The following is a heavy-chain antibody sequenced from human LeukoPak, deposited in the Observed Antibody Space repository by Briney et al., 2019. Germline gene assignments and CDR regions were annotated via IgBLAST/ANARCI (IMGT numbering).Heavy chain of an antibody. CDR3: ARGSRGNIAAAGHFDY. Sequence: GGSLRLSCAASGFTFSDYNMRWIRQAPGKGLEWVSSISRSGSTKYYADSVKGRFTISRDNAKNSLYLQMNSLRAEDTAVYYCARGSRGNIAAAGHFDYWGQGTLVTVSS. CDR1: GFTFSDYN. V-gene: IGHV3-11*04. CDR2: ISRSGSTK. J-gene: IGHJ4*02. D-gene: IGHD6-13*01.